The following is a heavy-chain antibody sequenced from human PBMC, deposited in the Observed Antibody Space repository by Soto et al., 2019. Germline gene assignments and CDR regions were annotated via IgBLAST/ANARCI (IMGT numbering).Heavy chain of an antibody. D-gene: IGHD5-12*01. Sequence: QVQLVQSGAEVKKPGASVKVSCKASGYIFTSYGISWVRQAPGQGLEWMGWISAYNGNTHYAQKLQGRVTMTTDTSTSTAYMELRSLRSDDTAVYYCARDRRRVEMATLYWYFDLWGRGTLVTVSS. CDR3: ARDRRRVEMATLYWYFDL. CDR2: ISAYNGNT. V-gene: IGHV1-18*01. J-gene: IGHJ2*01. CDR1: GYIFTSYG.